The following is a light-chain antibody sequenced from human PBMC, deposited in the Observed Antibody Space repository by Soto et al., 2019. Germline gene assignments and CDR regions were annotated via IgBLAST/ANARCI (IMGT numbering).Light chain of an antibody. CDR1: MRDVGAYNL. CDR2: GVS. Sequence: QSALTQPASVSGSPGQSITISCAGTMRDVGAYNLVSWYQQHPGRAPQLIIYGVSNRPSGVSNRFSGSKSGNTASLTISGLQAEDEADYYCSSYTSSSPYVFGTGTKVTVL. J-gene: IGLJ1*01. CDR3: SSYTSSSPYV. V-gene: IGLV2-14*01.